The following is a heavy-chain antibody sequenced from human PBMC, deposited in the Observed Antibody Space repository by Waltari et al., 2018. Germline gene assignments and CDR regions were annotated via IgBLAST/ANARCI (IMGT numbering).Heavy chain of an antibody. J-gene: IGHJ4*02. CDR2: LIIEAYGGTP. CDR3: NGRDDYNGGH. CDR1: GFSFSEYG. Sequence: EVQLVESGGRLVQPGRSLRLSCATSGFSFSEYGISWFRHVPGTGLGWVVFLIIEAYGGTPEYAASGRGRFTVSRDDAKGLAYLQRNNLRTEDTAVYYCNGRDDYNGGHWGQGTLVTVSS. V-gene: IGHV3-49*03. D-gene: IGHD4-4*01.